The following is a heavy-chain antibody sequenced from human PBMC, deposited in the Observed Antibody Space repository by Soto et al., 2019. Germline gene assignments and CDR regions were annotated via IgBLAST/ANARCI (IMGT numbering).Heavy chain of an antibody. CDR3: AKRTSSNWYFDL. Sequence: PGGSLRLSCAASGFTFSSYAMSWVREAPGKGLEWVSSVSSSGGSTYYADSVKGRFTISRDNSKNTLYLQVNSLRDEDTAVYYCAKRTSSNWYFDLWGRGTLVTVSS. CDR1: GFTFSSYA. V-gene: IGHV3-23*01. D-gene: IGHD3-3*02. CDR2: VSSSGGST. J-gene: IGHJ2*01.